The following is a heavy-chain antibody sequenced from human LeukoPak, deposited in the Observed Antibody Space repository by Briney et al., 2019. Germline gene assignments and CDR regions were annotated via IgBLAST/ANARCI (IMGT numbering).Heavy chain of an antibody. Sequence: PGGSLRLSCAASGFTFSSYSMNWVRQAPGKGLEWVSSISSSSSYIYYADSVKGRFTISRDNAKNSLYLQMNSLRAEDTAVYYCAIEDEFWSGYPNIWGQGTMVTVSS. CDR2: ISSSSSYI. J-gene: IGHJ3*02. V-gene: IGHV3-21*01. CDR1: GFTFSSYS. CDR3: AIEDEFWSGYPNI. D-gene: IGHD3-3*01.